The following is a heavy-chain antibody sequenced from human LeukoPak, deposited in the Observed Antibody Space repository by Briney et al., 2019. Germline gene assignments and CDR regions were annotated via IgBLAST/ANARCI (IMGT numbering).Heavy chain of an antibody. CDR3: ARVVYCSAGRCYARYFDY. CDR1: GFTFSTFW. CDR2: INQDGSDK. V-gene: IGHV3-7*01. Sequence: PGGSLRLSCAASGFTFSTFWMSWVRQAPGKGLEWVASINQDGSDKYYVDSVKGRFTISRDNAEKSLYLQMNSLRADDTAVYYCARVVYCSAGRCYARYFDYWGQGTLVTVSS. D-gene: IGHD2-15*01. J-gene: IGHJ4*02.